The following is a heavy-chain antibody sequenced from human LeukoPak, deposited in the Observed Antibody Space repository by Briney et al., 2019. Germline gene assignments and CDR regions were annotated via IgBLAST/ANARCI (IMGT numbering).Heavy chain of an antibody. CDR1: GYTFSNYW. D-gene: IGHD2-8*01. CDR3: ARLYTRLTRSIRGKFDP. J-gene: IGHJ5*02. Sequence: GESLKISFWGSGYTFSNYWIAWVRETPGKGLDWIGIIYPGDSHTRYSPSFQGQVPISADKSSGTAYLQWNSLKASDTAIYYCARLYTRLTRSIRGKFDPWGQGTLVTVSS. CDR2: IYPGDSHT. V-gene: IGHV5-51*01.